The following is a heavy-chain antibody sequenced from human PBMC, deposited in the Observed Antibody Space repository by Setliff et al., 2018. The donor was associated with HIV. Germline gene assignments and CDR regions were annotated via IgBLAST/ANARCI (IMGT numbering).Heavy chain of an antibody. CDR1: GYSFTGYY. CDR3: ARGALLAVFDFDH. D-gene: IGHD3-10*01. J-gene: IGHJ4*02. Sequence: KVSCKSSGYSFTGYYMHWVRQAPGHSLEWMGWINVGNGDTKYSQEFQGRISITRDTSTNTAYMELSSLRSDDTAVYFCARGALLAVFDFDHWGQGTQVTV. V-gene: IGHV1-3*01. CDR2: INVGNGDT.